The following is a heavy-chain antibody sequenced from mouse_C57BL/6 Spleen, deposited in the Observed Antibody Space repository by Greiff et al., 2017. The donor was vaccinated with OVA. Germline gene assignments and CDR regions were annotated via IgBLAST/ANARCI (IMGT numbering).Heavy chain of an antibody. J-gene: IGHJ2*01. V-gene: IGHV6-3*01. CDR2: IRLKSDNYAT. D-gene: IGHD1-3*01. CDR3: TGGSSYYCDY. Sequence: EVKVEESGGGLVQPGGSMKLSCVASGFTFSNYWMNWVRQSPEKGLEWVAQIRLKSDNYATHYAESVKGRFTISRDDSKSSVYLQMNNLRAEDTGIYYCTGGSSYYCDYWGQGTTLTVSS. CDR1: GFTFSNYW.